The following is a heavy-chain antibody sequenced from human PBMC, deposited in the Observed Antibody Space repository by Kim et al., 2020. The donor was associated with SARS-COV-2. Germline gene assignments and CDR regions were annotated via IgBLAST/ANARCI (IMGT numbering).Heavy chain of an antibody. CDR1: GFTFSSYS. D-gene: IGHD1-26*01. CDR2: ISSSSSYI. J-gene: IGHJ4*02. Sequence: GGSLRLSCAASGFTFSSYSMNWVRQAPGKGLEWVSSISSSSSYIYYADSVKGRFTISRDNAKNSLYLQMNSLRAEDTAVYYCARDRISVGAPFDYWGQGTLVTVSS. V-gene: IGHV3-21*01. CDR3: ARDRISVGAPFDY.